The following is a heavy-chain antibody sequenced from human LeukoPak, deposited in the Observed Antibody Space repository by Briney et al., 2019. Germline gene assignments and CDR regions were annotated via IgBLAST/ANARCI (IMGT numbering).Heavy chain of an antibody. V-gene: IGHV4-39*07. CDR1: GGSISTSSYY. J-gene: IGHJ5*02. CDR3: ARDHIVVVIAATENWFDP. Sequence: SETLSLTCTVSGGSISTSSYYWGWIRQPPGKGLEWIGSIYYSGSTYYNPSLKSRVTISVDTSKNQFSLKLSSVTAADTAVYYCARDHIVVVIAATENWFDPWGQGTLATVSS. CDR2: IYYSGST. D-gene: IGHD2-15*01.